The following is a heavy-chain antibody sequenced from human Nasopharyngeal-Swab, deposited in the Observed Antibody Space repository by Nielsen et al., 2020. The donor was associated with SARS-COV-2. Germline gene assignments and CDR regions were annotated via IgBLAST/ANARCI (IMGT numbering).Heavy chain of an antibody. CDR1: GYTFTSYG. J-gene: IGHJ6*03. CDR3: ASSSSGYSSSWCYYYYMDV. Sequence: ASVKVSCKASGYTFTSYGISWVRQAPGQGLEWMGWISAYNGNTNYAQKLQGRVTMTTDTSTSTAYMELRSLRSDDTAVYHCASSSSGYSSSWCYYYYMDVWGKGTTVTVSS. V-gene: IGHV1-18*04. CDR2: ISAYNGNT. D-gene: IGHD6-13*01.